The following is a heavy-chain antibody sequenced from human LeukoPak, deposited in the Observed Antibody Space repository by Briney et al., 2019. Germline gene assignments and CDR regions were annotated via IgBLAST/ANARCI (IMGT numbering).Heavy chain of an antibody. Sequence: GGSLRLFCAACGLTLDDYVLLWVRQAPGKGLAWVSFVSGDGGSTYYADSVKGRFTISRDNSKNSLYLQMNSLRTEDTALYYCAKDIVGATKEFYYYGMDVWGQGTTVTVSS. D-gene: IGHD1-26*01. CDR3: AKDIVGATKEFYYYGMDV. J-gene: IGHJ6*02. CDR2: VSGDGGST. CDR1: GLTLDDYV. V-gene: IGHV3-43*02.